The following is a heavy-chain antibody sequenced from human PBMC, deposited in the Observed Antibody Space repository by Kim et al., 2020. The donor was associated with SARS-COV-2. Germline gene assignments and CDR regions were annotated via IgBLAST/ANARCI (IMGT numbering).Heavy chain of an antibody. CDR1: GFTFSSYS. Sequence: GGSLRLSCAASGFTFSSYSMNWVRQAPGKGLEWVSSISSSSSYIYYADSVKGRFTISRDNAKNSLYLQMNSLRAEDTAVYYCARDPPAFMVRGVTAPDYWGQGTLVTVSS. V-gene: IGHV3-21*01. CDR2: ISSSSSYI. CDR3: ARDPPAFMVRGVTAPDY. J-gene: IGHJ4*02. D-gene: IGHD3-10*01.